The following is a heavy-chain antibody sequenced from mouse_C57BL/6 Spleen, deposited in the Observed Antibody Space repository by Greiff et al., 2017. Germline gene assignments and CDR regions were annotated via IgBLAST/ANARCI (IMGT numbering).Heavy chain of an antibody. V-gene: IGHV5-4*03. J-gene: IGHJ1*03. CDR1: GFTFSSYA. D-gene: IGHD1-1*01. Sequence: DVMLVESGGGLVKPGGSLKLSCAASGFTFSSYAMSWVRQTPEKRLEWVATISDGGSYTYYPDNVKGRFTISRDNAKNNLYLQMSHLKSEDTAMYYCARAPTTVRYFDVWGTGTTVTVSS. CDR2: ISDGGSYT. CDR3: ARAPTTVRYFDV.